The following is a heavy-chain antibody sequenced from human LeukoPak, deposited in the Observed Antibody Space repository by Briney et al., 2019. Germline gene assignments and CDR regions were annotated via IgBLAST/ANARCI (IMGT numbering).Heavy chain of an antibody. CDR3: ATVVVVAATNYYYYVTDV. CDR2: IFYTGNT. Sequence: SETLSLTCTVSGGSIRSVDYYWSWIRQPPGKGLEWIGYIFYTGNTHYNPSLQSRVTFSVDTSKNQFSLKLSSVTAADTAVYFCATVVVVAATNYYYYVTDVWGQGTTVTVSS. J-gene: IGHJ6*02. CDR1: GGSIRSVDYY. V-gene: IGHV4-30-4*01. D-gene: IGHD2-15*01.